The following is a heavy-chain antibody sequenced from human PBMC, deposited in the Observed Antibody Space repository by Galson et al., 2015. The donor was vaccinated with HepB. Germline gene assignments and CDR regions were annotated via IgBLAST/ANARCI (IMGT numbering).Heavy chain of an antibody. CDR2: IRSKATNYAA. Sequence: SLRLFCAASGFTFSGSAIHWVRQASGRGPEWIGHIRSKATNYAALYVPSLKGRFTISRDDSKNMAYLHMRGLKTDDTAVYYCVRSGDFSGYSSRWGQGTLVTVSS. V-gene: IGHV3-73*01. CDR3: VRSGDFSGYSSR. CDR1: GFTFSGSA. D-gene: IGHD6-13*01. J-gene: IGHJ4*02.